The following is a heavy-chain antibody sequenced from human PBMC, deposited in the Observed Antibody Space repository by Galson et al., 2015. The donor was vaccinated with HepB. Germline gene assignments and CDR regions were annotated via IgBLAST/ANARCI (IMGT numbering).Heavy chain of an antibody. CDR3: ARDLLELLNGPYYYYGMDV. J-gene: IGHJ6*02. CDR2: IIPIFGTA. V-gene: IGHV1-69*13. CDR1: GGTFSSYA. Sequence: SVKVSCKASGGTFSSYAISWVRQAPGQGLEWMGGIIPIFGTANYAQKFQGRVTITADESTSTAYMELSSLRSEDTAVYYCARDLLELLNGPYYYYGMDVWGQGTTVTVSS. D-gene: IGHD1-7*01.